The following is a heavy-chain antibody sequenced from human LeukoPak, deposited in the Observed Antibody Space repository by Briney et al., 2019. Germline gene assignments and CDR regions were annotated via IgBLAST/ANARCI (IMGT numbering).Heavy chain of an antibody. CDR1: GYSISSGYY. V-gene: IGHV4-38-2*02. J-gene: IGHJ1*01. Sequence: PSGTLSLTCIVSGYSISSGYYWGWIRQPPGKGLEWIGNIHHSGSAYYNPSLKSRVTISVDTSKNQLSLKVNSVTAADTAVYYCARVAAGIGFFQHWGQGTLVTVSS. CDR3: ARVAAGIGFFQH. CDR2: IHHSGSA. D-gene: IGHD6-13*01.